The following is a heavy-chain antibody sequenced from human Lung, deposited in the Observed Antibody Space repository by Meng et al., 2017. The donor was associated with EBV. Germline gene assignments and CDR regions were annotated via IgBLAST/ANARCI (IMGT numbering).Heavy chain of an antibody. J-gene: IGHJ4*02. V-gene: IGHV4-34*02. Sequence: RLLQWGAGIRRPSEPLALTCAVYGRDLRAYYWSWVRQPPGKGLEWIGEINRSGSTNYNPSLKSRLTVSMDTSKNQFSLKLSSVTAADTAVYYCARLYRGGWYLWGRGTLVTVSS. CDR1: GRDLRAYY. CDR3: ARLYRGGWYL. D-gene: IGHD6-19*01. CDR2: INRSGST.